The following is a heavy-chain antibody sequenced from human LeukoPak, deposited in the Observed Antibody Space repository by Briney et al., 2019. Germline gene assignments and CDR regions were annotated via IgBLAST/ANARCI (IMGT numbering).Heavy chain of an antibody. J-gene: IGHJ4*02. CDR2: MNPSSANT. CDR3: ARGRGYCTNGVCHRRFDY. Sequence: ASVKVSCKASGYTFTSHDINWVRQATGQGLEWMGWMNPSSANTGYAQKFQGRVTMTRNTSISTAYMELSSLRSEDTAVYYCARGRGYCTNGVCHRRFDYWGQGTLVTVSS. D-gene: IGHD2-8*01. CDR1: GYTFTSHD. V-gene: IGHV1-8*01.